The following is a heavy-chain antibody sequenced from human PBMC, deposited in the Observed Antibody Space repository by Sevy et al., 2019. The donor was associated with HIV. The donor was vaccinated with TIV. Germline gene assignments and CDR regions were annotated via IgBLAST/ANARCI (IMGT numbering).Heavy chain of an antibody. D-gene: IGHD6-13*01. CDR3: ASMGRIAAAYYFDY. J-gene: IGHJ4*02. V-gene: IGHV3-7*03. CDR1: GFTFSSYW. CDR2: IKQDGSEE. Sequence: GGSLRLSCAASGFTFSSYWMSWVRQAPGKGLEWVANIKQDGSEEYYVDSVKGRFTISRDNAKNSLYLQMNSLRAEDTAVYYCASMGRIAAAYYFDYWGQGTLVTVSS.